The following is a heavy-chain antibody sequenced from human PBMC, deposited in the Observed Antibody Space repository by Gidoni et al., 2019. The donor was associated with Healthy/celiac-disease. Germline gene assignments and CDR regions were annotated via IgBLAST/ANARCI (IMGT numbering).Heavy chain of an antibody. V-gene: IGHV3-21*01. CDR1: GCTFSRYS. J-gene: IGHJ6*02. D-gene: IGHD5-18*01. Sequence: EVQRVESGGGLVKPGGSLRLSGAASGCTFSRYSMNWVCQAPGKGLEWVSSISSSSSDICYADSVKGRFTISRENAKNSLYLQMNSLRAEDTAVYYCARDGAMVDRYYYYGMDVWGQGTTVTVSS. CDR3: ARDGAMVDRYYYYGMDV. CDR2: ISSSSSDI.